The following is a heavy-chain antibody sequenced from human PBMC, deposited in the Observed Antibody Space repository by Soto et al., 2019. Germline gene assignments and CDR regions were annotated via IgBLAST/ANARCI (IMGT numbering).Heavy chain of an antibody. CDR2: ISGSGGST. CDR3: AKLVGGDYYYYYGMDV. D-gene: IGHD6-6*01. V-gene: IGHV3-23*01. CDR1: GFTFSSYA. Sequence: EVQLLESGRGLVQPGGSLRLSCAASGFTFSSYAMSWVRQAPGKGLEWVSAISGSGGSTYYADSVKGRFTISRDNSKNTLYLQMNSLRAEDTAVYYCAKLVGGDYYYYYGMDVWGQGTTVTVSS. J-gene: IGHJ6*02.